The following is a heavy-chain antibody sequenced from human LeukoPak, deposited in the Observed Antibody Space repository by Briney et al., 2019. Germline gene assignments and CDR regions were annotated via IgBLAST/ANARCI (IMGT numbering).Heavy chain of an antibody. CDR2: ISYDGSNK. CDR3: ATTPYYYYYGMDV. Sequence: GGSLRLSCAASGFTFSSYGMHWVRQAPGKGLEWVAVISYDGSNKYYAGSVKGRFTISRDNSKNTLYLQMNSLRAEDTAVYYCATTPYYYYYGMDVWGQGTTVTVSS. V-gene: IGHV3-30*03. J-gene: IGHJ6*02. CDR1: GFTFSSYG. D-gene: IGHD4-11*01.